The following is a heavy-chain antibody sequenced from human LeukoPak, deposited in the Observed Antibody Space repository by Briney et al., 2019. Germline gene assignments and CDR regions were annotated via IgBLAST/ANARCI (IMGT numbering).Heavy chain of an antibody. Sequence: ASVKVSCKASGYTFTSYYMHWVRQAPGQGLEWMGIINPSGGSTSYAQKFQGRVTMTRDMSTSTVYMELSSLRSGDTAVYYCARGRDGYNLGDAFDIWGQGTMVTVSS. V-gene: IGHV1-46*01. J-gene: IGHJ3*02. CDR2: INPSGGST. CDR1: GYTFTSYY. CDR3: ARGRDGYNLGDAFDI. D-gene: IGHD5-24*01.